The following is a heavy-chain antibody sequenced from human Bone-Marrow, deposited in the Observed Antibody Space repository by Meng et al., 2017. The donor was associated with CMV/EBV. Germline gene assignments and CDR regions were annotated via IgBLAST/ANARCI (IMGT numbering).Heavy chain of an antibody. CDR1: GYTFTDYY. D-gene: IGHD4-23*01. Sequence: ASVKVSCKASGYTFTDYYMHWVRQAPGQGLEWMGWINPNSAGTNYAQRFQGRVTMTRDTSISTAYMELSRLTSDDTAGYYCVVRRLDYWGQGTRVTVSS. V-gene: IGHV1-2*02. CDR3: VVRRLDY. CDR2: INPNSAGT. J-gene: IGHJ4*02.